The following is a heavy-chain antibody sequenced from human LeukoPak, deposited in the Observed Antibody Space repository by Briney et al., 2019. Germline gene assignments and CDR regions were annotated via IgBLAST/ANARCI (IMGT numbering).Heavy chain of an antibody. CDR1: GYTFTGYY. Sequence: ASVKVSCKASGYTFTGYYMHWVRQAPGQGLEWMGWINTNTGNPTYAQGFTGRFVFSLDTSVSTAYLQISSLKAEDTAVYYCASNTYYDFWSGYSFDYWGQGTLVTVSS. J-gene: IGHJ4*02. CDR2: INTNTGNP. V-gene: IGHV7-4-1*02. D-gene: IGHD3-3*01. CDR3: ASNTYYDFWSGYSFDY.